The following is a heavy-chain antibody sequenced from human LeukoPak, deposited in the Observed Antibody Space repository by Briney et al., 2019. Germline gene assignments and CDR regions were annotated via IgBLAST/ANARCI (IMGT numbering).Heavy chain of an antibody. CDR1: GASMSNYY. CDR2: IYHSGTTYSGST. D-gene: IGHD2-21*01. J-gene: IGHJ6*03. CDR3: ARSDGYYYYYMDV. V-gene: IGHV4-39*07. Sequence: PSETLSLTCNVSGASMSNYYWVWIRQPPGKGLEWIGSIYHSGTTYSGSTYYNPSLKSRVTISVDTSKNQFSLKLSSVTAADTAVYYCARSDGYYYYYMDVWGKGTTVTVSS.